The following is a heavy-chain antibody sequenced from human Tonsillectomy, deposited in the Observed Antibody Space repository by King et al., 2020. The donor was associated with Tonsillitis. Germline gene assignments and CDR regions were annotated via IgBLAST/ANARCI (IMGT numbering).Heavy chain of an antibody. CDR2: IWYDGSNK. CDR3: AREYNYDTQGWDY. Sequence: VQLVESGGGVVQPGRSLRLSCAASGFTFSNYGMHWVRQAPGKGLEWVAVIWYDGSNKYYADSVKGRFTISRDNSTNTLYLQMNSRRAEDTVVYYCAREYNYDTQGWDYWGQGTLVTVSS. J-gene: IGHJ4*02. V-gene: IGHV3-33*01. D-gene: IGHD3-22*01. CDR1: GFTFSNYG.